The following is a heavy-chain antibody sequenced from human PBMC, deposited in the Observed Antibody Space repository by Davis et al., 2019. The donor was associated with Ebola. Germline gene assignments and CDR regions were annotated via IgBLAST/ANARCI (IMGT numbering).Heavy chain of an antibody. CDR3: AKDRCSSRRCQDFYYGMDV. D-gene: IGHD2-2*01. CDR2: ISDDGSNK. J-gene: IGHJ6*02. CDR1: GFTFNDYG. V-gene: IGHV3-30*18. Sequence: GESLKISCEVSGFTFNDYGMHWVRQAPGNGLEWLAVISDDGSNKYYADSVEGRFTISRDNSKDTLFLQVNSLRAEDTAVYYCAKDRCSSRRCQDFYYGMDVWGQGTTVTVSS.